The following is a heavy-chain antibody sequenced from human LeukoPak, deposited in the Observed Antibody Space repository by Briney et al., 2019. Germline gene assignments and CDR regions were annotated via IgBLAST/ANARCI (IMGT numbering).Heavy chain of an antibody. CDR1: GGSFSGYY. D-gene: IGHD5-12*01. Sequence: PSETLSLTCAVYGGSFSGYYWSWIRQPPGKGLEWIGEINHSGSTNYNPSLKSRVTISVDTPKNQFSPKLSSVTAADTAVYYCASKVATNFDYWGQGTLVTVSS. CDR3: ASKVATNFDY. V-gene: IGHV4-34*01. J-gene: IGHJ4*02. CDR2: INHSGST.